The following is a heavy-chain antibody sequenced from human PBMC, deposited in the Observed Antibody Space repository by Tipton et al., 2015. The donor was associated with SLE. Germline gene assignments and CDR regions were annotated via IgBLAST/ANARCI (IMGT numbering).Heavy chain of an antibody. CDR1: GGSISNLY. J-gene: IGHJ3*01. CDR2: VYYGGST. D-gene: IGHD3-3*01. Sequence: TLSLTCNVPGGSISNLYWSWIRQPPGKPLEWIGYVYYGGSTKYNPSLKSRVTISVDTSKNQFSLKLTSVTAADTAVYYRARALPFNYDFWSGYSTDPFDVWGQGTMVTVSA. CDR3: ARALPFNYDFWSGYSTDPFDV. V-gene: IGHV4-59*11.